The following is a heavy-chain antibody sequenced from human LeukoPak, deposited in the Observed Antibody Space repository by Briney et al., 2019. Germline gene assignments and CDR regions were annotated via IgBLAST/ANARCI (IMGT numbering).Heavy chain of an antibody. CDR2: ISGSGGST. Sequence: GGSLRLSCAASGFTFSSYAMSWVRQAPGKGLEWVSAISGSGGSTYYADSVKGRFTISRDNSKNTLFLQMNSLRAEDTAVYYCAKSFDYGGNSLGSFFDYWGQGSLVTVSS. V-gene: IGHV3-23*01. CDR3: AKSFDYGGNSLGSFFDY. D-gene: IGHD4-23*01. CDR1: GFTFSSYA. J-gene: IGHJ4*02.